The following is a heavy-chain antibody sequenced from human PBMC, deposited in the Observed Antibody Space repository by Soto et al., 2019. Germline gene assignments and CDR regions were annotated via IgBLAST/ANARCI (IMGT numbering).Heavy chain of an antibody. D-gene: IGHD2-8*02. CDR2: FGVDYVT. J-gene: IGHJ4*02. V-gene: IGHV3-23*01. Sequence: EVQLLESGGGLIQPGGSLRFSCATFGFSFSNYAMSWVRQAPGKGLEWVSGFGVDYVTYYADSVRGRFTISRDNSKNTLYLQMNSLRAEDTALYYCAKAKGSFDHTGPDQWGQGTLVTVSS. CDR3: AKAKGSFDHTGPDQ. CDR1: GFSFSNYA.